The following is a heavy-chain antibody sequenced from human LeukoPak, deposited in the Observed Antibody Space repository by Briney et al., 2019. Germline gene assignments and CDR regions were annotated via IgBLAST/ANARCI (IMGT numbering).Heavy chain of an antibody. CDR2: IYSSVST. Sequence: SETLSLTCTVSGGSISSNAYYWAWIRQPPGKGLEWIGSIYSSVSTYYNPSLKSRVTISVDTSKNQFSLRLSSVTAADTALYYCAYSGSYGHLGYWGQGTLVTVSS. CDR3: AYSGSYGHLGY. CDR1: GGSISSNAYY. V-gene: IGHV4-39*01. J-gene: IGHJ4*02. D-gene: IGHD1-26*01.